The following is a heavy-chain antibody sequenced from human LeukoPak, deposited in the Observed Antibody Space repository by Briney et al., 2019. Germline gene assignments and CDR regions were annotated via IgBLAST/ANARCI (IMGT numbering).Heavy chain of an antibody. V-gene: IGHV1-2*02. D-gene: IGHD3-16*01. CDR1: GGTFISYA. Sequence: ASVKVSCKASGGTFISYAISWVRQAPGQGLEWMGWINPNSGGTNYAQKFQGRVTMTRDTSISTAYMELSRLRSDDTAVYYCARDKGINYYYYYMDVWGKGTTVTVSS. CDR3: ARDKGINYYYYYMDV. CDR2: INPNSGGT. J-gene: IGHJ6*03.